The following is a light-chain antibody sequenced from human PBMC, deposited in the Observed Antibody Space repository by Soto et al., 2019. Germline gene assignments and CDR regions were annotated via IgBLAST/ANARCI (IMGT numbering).Light chain of an antibody. CDR3: SSYVGTNSYV. V-gene: IGLV2-8*01. Sequence: QSVLTQPPSASGSPGQSVTISCTGTSSDVGGYNYVSWYQQHPGKDPKLIIYEVYKRPSGVPDRFSGSKSGNTAALAVSGLQAEDEADYYCSSYVGTNSYVFGNGTKLTV. J-gene: IGLJ1*01. CDR1: SSDVGGYNY. CDR2: EVY.